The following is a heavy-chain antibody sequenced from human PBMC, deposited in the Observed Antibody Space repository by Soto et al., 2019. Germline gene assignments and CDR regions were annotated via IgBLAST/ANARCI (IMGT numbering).Heavy chain of an antibody. CDR2: IHYSGNT. J-gene: IGHJ4*02. CDR1: GDSIGTGGYY. D-gene: IGHD3-22*01. V-gene: IGHV4-31*03. CDR3: ATNHDDISGRTPLPFDS. Sequence: QVQLQESGPGLVKPSQALSLTCTVSGDSIGTGGYYWDWIRQHPGKGPEWIGYIHYSGNTYYNPSLKSRLTISLDTSKNQFSLHLSSVTAADTPVYYCATNHDDISGRTPLPFDSWGQGTLVTVSS.